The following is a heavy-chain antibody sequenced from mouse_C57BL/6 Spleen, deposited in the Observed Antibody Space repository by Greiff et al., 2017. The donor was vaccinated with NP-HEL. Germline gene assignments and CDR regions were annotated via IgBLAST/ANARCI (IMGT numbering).Heavy chain of an antibody. D-gene: IGHD2-4*01. CDR2: ISSGGSYT. V-gene: IGHV5-6*01. Sequence: EVQLVESGGDLVKPGGSLKLSCAASGFTFSSYGMSWVRQTPDKRLEWVATISSGGSYTYYPDSVKGRFTISRDNAKNTLYLQMSSLKSEDTAMYYCARQISHRGFDVWGTGTTVTVSS. J-gene: IGHJ1*03. CDR3: ARQISHRGFDV. CDR1: GFTFSSYG.